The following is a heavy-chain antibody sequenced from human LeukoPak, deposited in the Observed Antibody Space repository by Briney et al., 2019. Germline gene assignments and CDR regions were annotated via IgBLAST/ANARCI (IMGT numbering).Heavy chain of an antibody. Sequence: GGSLRLSCAASGFTVSSNYMSWVRQAPGKGLEWVSVIYSGGSTYYADSVKGRFTNSRDNLKNTLNLQMNSLRAEDTAVYYCARASGSRNFDYWGQGTLVTVSS. V-gene: IGHV3-66*01. D-gene: IGHD1-26*01. CDR2: IYSGGST. CDR1: GFTVSSNY. CDR3: ARASGSRNFDY. J-gene: IGHJ4*02.